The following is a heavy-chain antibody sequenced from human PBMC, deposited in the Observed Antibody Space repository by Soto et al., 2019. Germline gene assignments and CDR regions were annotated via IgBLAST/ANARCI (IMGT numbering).Heavy chain of an antibody. CDR3: AKDSSSSWYEDLFDY. CDR2: ISGSGGST. V-gene: IGHV3-23*01. CDR1: GFTFSIYA. J-gene: IGHJ4*02. Sequence: GXSLRLAGAASGFTFSIYAVSWVRQAPVKGLEWVSAISGSGGSTYYADSVKGRFTISRDNSKNTLYLQMNSLRAEDTAVYYCAKDSSSSWYEDLFDYWGQGTLVTVSS. D-gene: IGHD6-13*01.